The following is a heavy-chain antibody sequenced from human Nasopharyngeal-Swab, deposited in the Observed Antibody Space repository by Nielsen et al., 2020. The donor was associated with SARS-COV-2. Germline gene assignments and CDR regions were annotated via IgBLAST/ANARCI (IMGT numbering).Heavy chain of an antibody. J-gene: IGHJ6*03. CDR3: ARGILRGYSYGYYYYMDV. CDR2: IYYSGST. CDR1: GGSISSGGYY. D-gene: IGHD5-18*01. V-gene: IGHV4-31*03. Sequence: SETLSLTCTVSGGSISSGGYYWSWIRQHPGKGLEWIEYIYYSGSTYYNPSLKSRVTISVDTSKNQFSLMLSSVTAADTAVYYCARGILRGYSYGYYYYMDVWGTGTTVTVSS.